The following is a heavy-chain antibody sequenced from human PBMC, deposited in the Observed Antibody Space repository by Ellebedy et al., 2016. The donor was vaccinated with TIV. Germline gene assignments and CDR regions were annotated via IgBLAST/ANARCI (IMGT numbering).Heavy chain of an antibody. CDR1: GFTVSGTY. CDR3: VRAFTEILVNTPTGAYDI. CDR2: IYSADKT. J-gene: IGHJ3*02. D-gene: IGHD1-26*01. V-gene: IGHV3-53*01. Sequence: GGSLRLSCAASGFTVSGTYMTWVRQAPGKGLEWVSLIYSADKTFHADSVKGRFTISRDISTNTMYLQMNNLRVEDTAVYYCVRAFTEILVNTPTGAYDIWGQGTRVTVSS.